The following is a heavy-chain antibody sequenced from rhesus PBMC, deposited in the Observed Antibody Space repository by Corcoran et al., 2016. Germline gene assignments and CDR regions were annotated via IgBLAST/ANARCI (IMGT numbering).Heavy chain of an antibody. V-gene: IGHV4S7*01. CDR2: IYSKTGIT. J-gene: IGHJ4*01. CDR3: ARVGGSRHMDY. CDR1: GDSISSGYG. D-gene: IGHD4-29*01. Sequence: QVQLKESGPGLVKPSETLSLTCAVSGDSISSGYGWGWIRQPTGKGLEWLVTIYSKTGITYYDPYLTSRVTISRDTSKNQLSLKLSSVTAADTAVYYCARVGGSRHMDYWGQGVLDTVSS.